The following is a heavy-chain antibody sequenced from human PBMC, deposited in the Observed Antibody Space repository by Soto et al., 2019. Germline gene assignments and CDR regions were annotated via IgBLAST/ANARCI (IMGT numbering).Heavy chain of an antibody. V-gene: IGHV3-13*04. CDR2: IGTAGDT. CDR3: ARAIGPTLFDY. Sequence: GVSLRHSYSAAGFTFSSYDMHWVRQGPGKGLEWVSAIGTAGDTNYAGSVKGRFTISRENAKNSLYLQMNSLRAGDTAIYFCARAIGPTLFDYWGQGALVTVSS. CDR1: GFTFSSYD. J-gene: IGHJ4*02. D-gene: IGHD3-22*01.